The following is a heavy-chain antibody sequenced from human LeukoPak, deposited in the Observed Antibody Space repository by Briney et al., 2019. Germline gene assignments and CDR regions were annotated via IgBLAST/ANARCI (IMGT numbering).Heavy chain of an antibody. CDR2: ISGSGGTA. CDR3: ARDALYGEGAFDI. Sequence: GGSLRLSCAASGFTFDDYAMHWVRQAPGKGLEWVSAISGSGGTAYYADSVKGRFTISRDNSKNTLYLQMNSLRAEDTAVYYCARDALYGEGAFDIWGQGTMVTVSS. D-gene: IGHD4-17*01. V-gene: IGHV3-23*01. J-gene: IGHJ3*02. CDR1: GFTFDDYA.